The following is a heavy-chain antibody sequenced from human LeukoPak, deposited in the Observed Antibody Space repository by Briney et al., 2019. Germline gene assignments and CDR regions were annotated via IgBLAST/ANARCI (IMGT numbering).Heavy chain of an antibody. D-gene: IGHD3-16*01. J-gene: IGHJ4*02. CDR3: ARDHLKNTHGRRVERAATFGDN. CDR1: GFTFSISW. Sequence: GGSLRLSCIVSGFTFSISWMNWVRQAPGKGLEWVANIKEDGSTRYYVDSVKGRFTISRDNAENSLYLQMNSLSSEDKAVYYCARDHLKNTHGRRVERAATFGDNWGQGTLVTVSS. V-gene: IGHV3-7*01. CDR2: IKEDGSTR.